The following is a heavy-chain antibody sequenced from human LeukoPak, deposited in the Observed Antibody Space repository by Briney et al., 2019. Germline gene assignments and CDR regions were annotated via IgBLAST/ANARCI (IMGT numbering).Heavy chain of an antibody. CDR1: GYTFTSYA. CDR2: INTNTGNP. D-gene: IGHD5-12*01. J-gene: IGHJ4*02. Sequence: ASVKVSCKASGYTFTSYAMNWVRQAPGQGLEWMGWINTNTGNPTYAQGFTGRFVFSLDTSVSTAYLRISSLKAEDTAVYYCARVGRPLVATILGEKGENDYWGQGTLDTVSS. V-gene: IGHV7-4-1*02. CDR3: ARVGRPLVATILGEKGENDY.